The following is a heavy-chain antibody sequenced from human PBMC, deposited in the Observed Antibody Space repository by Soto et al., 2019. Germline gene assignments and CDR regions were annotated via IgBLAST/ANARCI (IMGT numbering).Heavy chain of an antibody. J-gene: IGHJ5*02. CDR1: GGSISSGGYY. CDR2: IYYSGST. D-gene: IGHD3-3*01. Sequence: SETLSLTCTVSGGSISSGGYYWSWIRQHPGKGLEWIGYIYYSGSTYYNPSLKSRVTISVDTSKNQFSLKLSSVTAADTAVYYCAREHITIFGVVIMGGSRGFDPWGQGTLVTVSS. V-gene: IGHV4-31*03. CDR3: AREHITIFGVVIMGGSRGFDP.